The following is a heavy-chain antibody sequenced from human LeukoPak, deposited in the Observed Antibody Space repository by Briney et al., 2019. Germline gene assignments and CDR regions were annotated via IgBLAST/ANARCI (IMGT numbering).Heavy chain of an antibody. CDR1: GGSFSAYH. D-gene: IGHD2-15*01. CDR3: ARGDIVVVVAASQRTKYYYYGMDV. J-gene: IGHJ6*02. Sequence: SETLSLTCAVYGGSFSAYHWSWIRQPPGKGLEWIGEIHHSGSTNYNPSLKSRVTISVDTSKNQFSLKLSSVTAADTAVYYCARGDIVVVVAASQRTKYYYYGMDVWGQGTTVTVSS. V-gene: IGHV4-34*01. CDR2: IHHSGST.